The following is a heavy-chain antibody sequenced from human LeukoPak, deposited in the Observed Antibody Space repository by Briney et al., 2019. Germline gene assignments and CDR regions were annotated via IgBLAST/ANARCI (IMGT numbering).Heavy chain of an antibody. CDR2: IYDSGAA. Sequence: PSETLSLTCTVSGASISPLYWSWIRRAPGKALEFIGYIYDSGAANYNPSLKNRVTLSVDTSKNQFSLKLTSVSAADTAVYYCARGGVAAKYYFDYWGQGILVTVSS. J-gene: IGHJ4*02. CDR3: ARGGVAAKYYFDY. V-gene: IGHV4-59*11. CDR1: GASISPLY. D-gene: IGHD6-13*01.